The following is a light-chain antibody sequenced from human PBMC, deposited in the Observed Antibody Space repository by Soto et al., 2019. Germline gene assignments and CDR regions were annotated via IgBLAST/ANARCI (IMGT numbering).Light chain of an antibody. CDR2: DAS. Sequence: EKVVEQAADTLSLSPRKKGTLSCMPSQSVSSSSLAWYQQKRGQAPRLLIHDASSRATGIPDRFSGSGSGTDFTLTISRLEPEDFAVYYCRQYGGSPRTFGQGTMVDIK. V-gene: IGKV3-20*01. J-gene: IGKJ1*01. CDR3: RQYGGSPRT. CDR1: QSVSSSS.